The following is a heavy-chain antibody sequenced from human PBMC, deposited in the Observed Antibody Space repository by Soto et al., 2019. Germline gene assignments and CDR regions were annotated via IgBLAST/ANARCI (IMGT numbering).Heavy chain of an antibody. CDR1: GFTFSTYA. CDR2: ISGSGGST. CDR3: AKDPRIGIAVAGVFDY. J-gene: IGHJ4*02. Sequence: EVQLLESGGGLVQPGGSLRLSCAASGFTFSTYAMSWVRQAPGKGLEWVSAISGSGGSTYYADSVKGRFTISRDNTKNPLYLQMHSLRAEDTAVYYCAKDPRIGIAVAGVFDYWGQGTLVTVSS. V-gene: IGHV3-23*01. D-gene: IGHD6-19*01.